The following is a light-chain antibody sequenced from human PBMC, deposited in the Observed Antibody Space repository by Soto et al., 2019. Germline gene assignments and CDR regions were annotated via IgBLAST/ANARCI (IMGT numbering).Light chain of an antibody. CDR1: QDLGTLY. CDR3: QQYGGSPRT. V-gene: IGKV3-20*01. J-gene: IGKJ1*01. Sequence: ESVLTQSPATLSLSPGERGTLSCRASQDLGTLYLAWFQQKSGQAPRLLIYSASRRATGIPDRFSGSGSGTDFTLTINRVEPEDFAVYFCQQYGGSPRTFGQGTKVDIK. CDR2: SAS.